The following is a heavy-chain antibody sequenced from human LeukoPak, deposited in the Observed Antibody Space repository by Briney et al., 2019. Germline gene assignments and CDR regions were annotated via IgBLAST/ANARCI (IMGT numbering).Heavy chain of an antibody. V-gene: IGHV1-2*06. D-gene: IGHD5-24*01. CDR2: INPNSGGT. CDR3: ARGLEMATISSVG. CDR1: GYTFTGYY. Sequence: ASVKVSCKASGYTFTGYYMHWVRQAPGQGLEWMGRINPNSGGTNYAQKFQGRVTMTRHTSISTAYMELSRLRSDDTAVYYCARGLEMATISSVGWGQGTLVTVSS. J-gene: IGHJ4*02.